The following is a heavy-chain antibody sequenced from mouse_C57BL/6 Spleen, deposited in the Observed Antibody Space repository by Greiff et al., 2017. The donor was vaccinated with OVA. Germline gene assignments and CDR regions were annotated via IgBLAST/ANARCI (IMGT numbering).Heavy chain of an antibody. CDR2: INPNNGGT. CDR1: GYTFTDYN. Sequence: EVKLQQSGPELVKPGASVKIPCKASGYTFTDYNMDWVKQSHGKSLEWIGDINPNNGGTIYNQKFKGKATLTVDKSSSTAYMELRSLTSEDTAVYYCAREVLYDYNWYFDVWGTGTTVTVSS. V-gene: IGHV1-18*01. J-gene: IGHJ1*03. D-gene: IGHD2-4*01. CDR3: AREVLYDYNWYFDV.